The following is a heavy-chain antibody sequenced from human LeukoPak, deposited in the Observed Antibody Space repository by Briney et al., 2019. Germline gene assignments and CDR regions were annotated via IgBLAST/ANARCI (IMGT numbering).Heavy chain of an antibody. CDR3: APSPHYYDSSGYYYANNWFDP. Sequence: PSETLSLTCAVYGGSFSGYYWSWIRQPPGKGLEWIGEINHSGSTNYNPSLKSRVTISVDTSKNQFSLKLSSVTAADTAVYYCAPSPHYYDSSGYYYANNWFDPWGQGTLVTVSS. CDR2: INHSGST. D-gene: IGHD3-22*01. J-gene: IGHJ5*02. CDR1: GGSFSGYY. V-gene: IGHV4-34*01.